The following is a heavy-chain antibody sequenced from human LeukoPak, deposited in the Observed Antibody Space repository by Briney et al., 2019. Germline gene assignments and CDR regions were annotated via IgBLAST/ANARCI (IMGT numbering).Heavy chain of an antibody. CDR3: AKDGLLRFLEWLLYAGTCPHFDY. Sequence: GGSLRLSCAASGFTFSSYAMSWVRQAPGKGLEWVSAISGSGGSTYYADSVKGRFTISRDNSKNTLYLQMNSLRAEDTAVYYCAKDGLLRFLEWLLYAGTCPHFDYWGQGTLVTVSS. V-gene: IGHV3-23*01. D-gene: IGHD3-3*01. CDR1: GFTFSSYA. J-gene: IGHJ4*02. CDR2: ISGSGGST.